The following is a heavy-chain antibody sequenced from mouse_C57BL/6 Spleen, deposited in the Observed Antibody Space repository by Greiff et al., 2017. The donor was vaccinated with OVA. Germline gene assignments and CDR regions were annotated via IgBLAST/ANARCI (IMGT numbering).Heavy chain of an antibody. CDR2: IDPSDSET. V-gene: IGHV1-52*01. CDR3: ARDLPDWYVGV. CDR1: GYTFTSYW. J-gene: IGHJ1*03. Sequence: VQLQQPGAELVRPGSSVKLSCKASGYTFTSYWMHWVKQRPIQGLEWIGNIDPSDSETPYNQKFKDKATLTVDKSSSTAYMQLSSLTSEDSAVYYCARDLPDWYVGVWGTGTTVTVSS.